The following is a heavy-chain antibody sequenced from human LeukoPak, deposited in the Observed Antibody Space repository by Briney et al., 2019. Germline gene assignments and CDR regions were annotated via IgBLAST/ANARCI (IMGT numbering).Heavy chain of an antibody. V-gene: IGHV4-59*01. CDR3: ARDDLLHRNWFDP. CDR2: MYDSGTT. CDR1: GDLISIYY. D-gene: IGHD3-22*01. J-gene: IGHJ5*02. Sequence: SETLSLTCTVSGDLISIYYWSWLRQPPGKGLEWIGYMYDSGTTIYNPSLKSRVTISVDTSKNQFSLKLNSVTAADTAFYYCARDDLLHRNWFDPWGQGTLVTVSS.